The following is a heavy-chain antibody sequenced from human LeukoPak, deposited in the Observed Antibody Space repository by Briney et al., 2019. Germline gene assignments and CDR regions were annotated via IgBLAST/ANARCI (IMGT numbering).Heavy chain of an antibody. CDR1: GSTFTGYY. CDR2: INPNSGGT. Sequence: GASVKVSCKASGSTFTGYYMHWVRQAPGHRLEWMGWINPNSGGTNYGQKCQGRVTMTRDRSISTAYMELSRLRSDDTALYYWARTTAGSLIAVAGGGAFDIWGQGTMVTVSS. J-gene: IGHJ3*02. D-gene: IGHD6-19*01. V-gene: IGHV1-2*02. CDR3: ARTTAGSLIAVAGGGAFDI.